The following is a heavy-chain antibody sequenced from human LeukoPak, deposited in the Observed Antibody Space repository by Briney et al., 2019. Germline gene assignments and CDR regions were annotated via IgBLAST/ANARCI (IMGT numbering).Heavy chain of an antibody. J-gene: IGHJ4*02. V-gene: IGHV3-66*02. CDR2: IYSGDNT. D-gene: IGHD3-16*01. CDR1: GFTVSNNY. Sequence: PGGSLRLSCAASGFTVSNNYMSWVRQAPGKGLEWVSVIYSGDNTYYVESVKGRFTISRDNSKNTLFLQINSLRAEDTAVYYCAGRRVLDASFDYWGQGTLVTVSS. CDR3: AGRRVLDASFDY.